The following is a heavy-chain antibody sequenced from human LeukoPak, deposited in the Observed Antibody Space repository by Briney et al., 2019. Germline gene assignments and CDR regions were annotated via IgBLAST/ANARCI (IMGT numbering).Heavy chain of an antibody. V-gene: IGHV3-9*01. D-gene: IGHD6-13*01. J-gene: IGHJ3*02. CDR1: GFTFDDYA. CDR2: LSWNSGSI. Sequence: GGSLRLSCAASGFTFDDYAMHWVRQAPGKGLEWVSGLSWNSGSIGYADSVKGRFTISRDNAKHSLDLQMNSLRAEDTALYYCAKDIGVAEAAFDAFDIWGQGTMVTVSS. CDR3: AKDIGVAEAAFDAFDI.